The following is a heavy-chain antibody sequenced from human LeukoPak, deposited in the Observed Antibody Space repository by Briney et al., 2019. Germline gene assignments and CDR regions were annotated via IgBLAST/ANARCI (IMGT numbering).Heavy chain of an antibody. CDR1: GGSISSYY. CDR2: IYTSGST. CDR3: ARHVLIQLLYMSWFDP. V-gene: IGHV4-4*07. Sequence: SETLSLTCTVSGGSISSYYWSWIRQPAGKGLEWIGRIYTSGSTNYNPSLKSRVTISVDTSKNQFSLKLSSVTAADTAVYYCARHVLIQLLYMSWFDPWGQGTLVTVSS. D-gene: IGHD2-2*02. J-gene: IGHJ5*02.